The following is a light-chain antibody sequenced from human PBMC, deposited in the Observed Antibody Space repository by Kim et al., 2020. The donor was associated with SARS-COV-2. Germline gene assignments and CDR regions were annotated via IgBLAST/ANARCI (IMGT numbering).Light chain of an antibody. CDR3: QQNNNWPLT. Sequence: VSPGERATLSCRASQSVSSNLAWYQLKPGQPPRLLIYGASTRATGIPARFSGSGSGTEFTLTISSLQSEDLAFYYCQQNNNWPLTFGGGTKVDIK. CDR1: QSVSSN. J-gene: IGKJ4*01. V-gene: IGKV3-15*01. CDR2: GAS.